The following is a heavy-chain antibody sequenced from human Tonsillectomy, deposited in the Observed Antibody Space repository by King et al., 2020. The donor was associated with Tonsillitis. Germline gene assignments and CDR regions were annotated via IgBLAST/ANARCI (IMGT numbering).Heavy chain of an antibody. J-gene: IGHJ4*02. CDR2: ITTSRDRT. Sequence: VQLQESGGTLVQPGGSLRLSCAASGFTFGSYAMSWVRQAPGKRLEWVSGITTSRDRTFYADSVKGRFTIFRDNSKNTVYLQLNSLRLDDTAVYYCAKPRLVVVIRDFDHWGQGTLVTVSS. V-gene: IGHV3-23*01. CDR1: GFTFGSYA. CDR3: AKPRLVVVIRDFDH. D-gene: IGHD2-15*01.